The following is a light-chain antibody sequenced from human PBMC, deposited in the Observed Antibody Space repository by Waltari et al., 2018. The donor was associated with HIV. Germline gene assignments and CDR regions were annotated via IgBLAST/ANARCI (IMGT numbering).Light chain of an antibody. J-gene: IGKJ1*01. V-gene: IGKV1-9*01. CDR3: QQVNSALP. CDR1: KGISTY. Sequence: DIEFHLIQSFFSASVVDRVTITSRAGKGISTYLDWYQQKPGKATKLLIYAASTLQSGVPSRFSGSGSGTDFTLTISSLQPEDLATYYCQQVNSALPFGPGTKVEI. CDR2: AAS.